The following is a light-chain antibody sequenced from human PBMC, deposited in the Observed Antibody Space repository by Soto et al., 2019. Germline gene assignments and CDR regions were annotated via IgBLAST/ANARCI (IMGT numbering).Light chain of an antibody. CDR1: QGISSY. V-gene: IGKV1-9*01. CDR3: T. Sequence: DIQLTQSPSFLSASVGDRVTITCRASQGISSYLAWYQQKPGKAPRLLIYAASTLQSGVPSRFSGSGSGTEFTLTISSLQREDFATYPLTFVGGTKVEIK. J-gene: IGKJ4*01. CDR2: AAS.